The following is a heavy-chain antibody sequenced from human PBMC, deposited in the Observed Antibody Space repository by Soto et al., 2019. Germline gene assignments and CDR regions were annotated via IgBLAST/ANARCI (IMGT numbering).Heavy chain of an antibody. J-gene: IGHJ4*02. CDR3: ESEGRSSRPDY. CDR1: GYTFTSYG. Sequence: QVQLVQSGAEVKKPGASVKVSCKASGYTFTSYGISWVRQAPGQGLEWMGWISAYNGNTNYAQKLQGRVTMTTDTPTRTAYTELRSLTSDDTAVYHCESEGRSSRPDYWGQRTLGTVSS. CDR2: ISAYNGNT. D-gene: IGHD6-13*01. V-gene: IGHV1-18*01.